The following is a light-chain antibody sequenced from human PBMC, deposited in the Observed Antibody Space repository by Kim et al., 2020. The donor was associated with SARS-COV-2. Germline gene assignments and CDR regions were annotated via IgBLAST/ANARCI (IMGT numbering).Light chain of an antibody. CDR1: SSDVGAYNY. CDR3: SSFRSTNTVV. CDR2: AVT. J-gene: IGLJ2*01. Sequence: GPSVTISCTGTSSDVGAYNYVSWYQQHPGRAPKLMIYAVTGRPPGVSDRFSGSKSGNTASLTISGLQAEDEADYYCSSFRSTNTVVFGGGTQLTVL. V-gene: IGLV2-14*03.